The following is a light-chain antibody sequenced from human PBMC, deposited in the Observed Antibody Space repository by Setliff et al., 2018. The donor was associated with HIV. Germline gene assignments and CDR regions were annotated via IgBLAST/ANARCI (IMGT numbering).Light chain of an antibody. CDR3: CSYARGSTYV. V-gene: IGLV2-14*03. J-gene: IGLJ1*01. CDR1: SSDVGGYNY. CDR2: DVS. Sequence: QSALTQPASVSGSPGQSITISCTGTSSDVGGYNYVSWYQQHPGKAPKLMIYDVSNRPSGVSNRFSGSKSGNTAFLTISGLQADDEADYYCCSYARGSTYVFGSGTKVTV.